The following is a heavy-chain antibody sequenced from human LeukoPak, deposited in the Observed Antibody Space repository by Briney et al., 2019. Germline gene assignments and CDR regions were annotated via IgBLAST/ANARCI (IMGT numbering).Heavy chain of an antibody. D-gene: IGHD6-25*01. CDR1: GGTFSSYA. V-gene: IGHV1-69*04. J-gene: IGHJ4*02. CDR3: AREAATLNPRRPLYFDY. Sequence: SVKVSCKASGGTFSSYAISWVRQAPGQGLEWMGRMIPILGITNYAQKFQGRVTITADRSTSTAYMELSSLRSEGTAVYYCAREAATLNPRRPLYFDYWGQGTLVTVSS. CDR2: MIPILGIT.